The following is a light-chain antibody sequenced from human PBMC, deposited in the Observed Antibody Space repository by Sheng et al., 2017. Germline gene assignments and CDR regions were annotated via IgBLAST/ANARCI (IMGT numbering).Light chain of an antibody. CDR1: QFTSDH. CDR2: GAS. Sequence: DIQMTQSPSSLSASVGDRVSITCRASQFTSDHLNWYQQKPGKAPKLLIYGASNLQSGVPARFRGSGSGTDFTLTISSLQPEDFATYYCQQSYSDFRTFGQGTKV. V-gene: IGKV1-39*01. CDR3: QQSYSDFRT. J-gene: IGKJ1*01.